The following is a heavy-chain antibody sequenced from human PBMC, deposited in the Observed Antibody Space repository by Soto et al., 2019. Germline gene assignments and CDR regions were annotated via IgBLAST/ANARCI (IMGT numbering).Heavy chain of an antibody. CDR3: ARGRTPMTTTYFDY. J-gene: IGHJ4*02. D-gene: IGHD3-22*01. CDR2: INHSGST. V-gene: IGHV4-34*01. Sequence: PSETLSLTCAVYGGSFSGYYWCWIRQPPGKGLEWIGEINHSGSTNYNPSLKSRVTISVDTSKNQFSLKLSSVTAADTAVYYCARGRTPMTTTYFDYRGQGTLVTVSS. CDR1: GGSFSGYY.